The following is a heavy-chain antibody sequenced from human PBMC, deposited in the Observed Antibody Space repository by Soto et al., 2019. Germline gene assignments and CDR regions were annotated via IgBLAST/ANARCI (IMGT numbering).Heavy chain of an antibody. Sequence: GESLKISCKGSGYSFTSYWIGWVRQMPGKGLEWMGIIYPGDSDTRYSPSFQGQVTMSADKSISTAYLQWSSLKASDTAMYHCARVRSGSFDYFDYWGQGTLVTVSS. CDR1: GYSFTSYW. CDR3: ARVRSGSFDYFDY. V-gene: IGHV5-51*01. CDR2: IYPGDSDT. J-gene: IGHJ4*02. D-gene: IGHD1-26*01.